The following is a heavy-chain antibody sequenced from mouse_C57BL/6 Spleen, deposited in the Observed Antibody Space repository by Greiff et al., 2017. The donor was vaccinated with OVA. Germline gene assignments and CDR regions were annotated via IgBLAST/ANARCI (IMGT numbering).Heavy chain of an antibody. CDR2: ISDGGSYT. Sequence: EVMLVESGGGLVKPGGSLKLSCAASGFTFSSYAMSWVRQTPEKRLEWVATISDGGSYTYYPDNVKGRFTISRDNAKNNLYLQMSHLKSEDTAMYYWARASIATVVGGNWYFDVWGTGTTVTVSS. V-gene: IGHV5-4*03. CDR3: ARASIATVVGGNWYFDV. J-gene: IGHJ1*03. CDR1: GFTFSSYA. D-gene: IGHD1-1*01.